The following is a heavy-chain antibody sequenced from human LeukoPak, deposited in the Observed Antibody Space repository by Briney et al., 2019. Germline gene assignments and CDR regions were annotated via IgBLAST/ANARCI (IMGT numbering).Heavy chain of an antibody. CDR3: ARDRQGITGTEWFDP. CDR2: ISWNSDST. D-gene: IGHD1-20*01. Sequence: GGSLRLSCAASGFTFSSYAMSWVRQAPGKGPEWVAGISWNSDSTGYPDSVKGRFTISRDNAKNSLFLQMDSLRVEDTAFYYCARDRQGITGTEWFDPWGQGILVTVSS. J-gene: IGHJ5*02. CDR1: GFTFSSYA. V-gene: IGHV3-20*04.